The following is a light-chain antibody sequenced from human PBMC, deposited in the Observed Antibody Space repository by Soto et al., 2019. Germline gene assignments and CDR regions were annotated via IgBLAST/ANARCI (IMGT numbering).Light chain of an antibody. CDR2: DAS. CDR3: QQYDNLLPLN. Sequence: DIQMTQSPSSLSASVGDRVTITCQASQDISNYLNWYQQKPGKAPKLLIYDASNLETGVPSRFSGSGSGTDFTFTISSLPPEDIATYYCQQYDNLLPLNFGGGTKVEIK. J-gene: IGKJ4*01. V-gene: IGKV1-33*01. CDR1: QDISNY.